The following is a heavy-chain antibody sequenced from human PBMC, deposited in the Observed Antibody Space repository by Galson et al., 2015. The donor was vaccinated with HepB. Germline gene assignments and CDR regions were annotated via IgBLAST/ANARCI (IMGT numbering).Heavy chain of an antibody. CDR1: GYSFSNYG. Sequence: VKVSCKGSGYSFSNYGIAWVRQAPGQGLEWMGWIGAQNGKTNYAQTFQGRVIMTADTSLTTAYMELTSLTSDDTAVYYCARDPTYYDFWNGYSPGDAFDMWGQGTEVIVSS. CDR3: ARDPTYYDFWNGYSPGDAFDM. CDR2: IGAQNGKT. V-gene: IGHV1-18*01. D-gene: IGHD3/OR15-3a*01. J-gene: IGHJ3*02.